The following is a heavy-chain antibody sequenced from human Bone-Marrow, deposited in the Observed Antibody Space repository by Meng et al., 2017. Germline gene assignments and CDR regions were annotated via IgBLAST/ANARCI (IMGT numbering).Heavy chain of an antibody. CDR1: GFSFSSYM. CDR3: AQYYDILTGYYPY. J-gene: IGHJ4*02. Sequence: VRLVESGGGLVKPGGSLRLSCTASGFSFSSYMMSWVRQAPGKGLEWVAYIKQDGSEKYYVDSVKGRFTISRDNAKNSLYLQMNSLRAEDTAMYYCAQYYDILTGYYPYWGQGTLVTVSS. D-gene: IGHD3-9*01. CDR2: IKQDGSEK. V-gene: IGHV3-7*01.